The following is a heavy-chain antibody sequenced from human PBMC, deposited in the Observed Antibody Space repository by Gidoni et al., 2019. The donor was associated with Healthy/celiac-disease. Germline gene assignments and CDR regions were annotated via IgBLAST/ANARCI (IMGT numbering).Heavy chain of an antibody. Sequence: LAHIFSNDEKSYSTSLKSRLTISKDTSKSQLVLTMTNRDPVDTATYYCARIRDAFYIWGQGTMVTVSS. V-gene: IGHV2-26*01. J-gene: IGHJ3*02. CDR2: IFSNDEK. CDR3: ARIRDAFYI.